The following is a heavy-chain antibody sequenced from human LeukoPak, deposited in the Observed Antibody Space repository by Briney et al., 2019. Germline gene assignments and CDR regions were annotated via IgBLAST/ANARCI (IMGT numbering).Heavy chain of an antibody. V-gene: IGHV4-39*07. CDR1: GGPISSSSYY. J-gene: IGHJ1*01. CDR2: IYYSGST. D-gene: IGHD6-19*01. CDR3: ARDQGYSSGWYGEYFQH. Sequence: PSETLSLTCTVSGGPISSSSYYWGWIRQPPGKGLEWIGSIYYSGSTYYNPSLKSRVTISVDTSKNQFSLKLSSVTAADTAVYYCARDQGYSSGWYGEYFQHGGQGTLVTVSS.